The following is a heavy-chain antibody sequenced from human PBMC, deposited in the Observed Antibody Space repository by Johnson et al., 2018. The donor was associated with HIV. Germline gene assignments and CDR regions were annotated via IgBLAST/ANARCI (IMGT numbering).Heavy chain of an antibody. D-gene: IGHD1-26*01. V-gene: IGHV3-23*04. CDR2: ISGSGGST. CDR3: AKDRPTYSGSYWGAVDI. CDR1: GFTFSSYW. Sequence: VQLVESGGGLVQPGGSLRLSCAASGFTFSSYWMHWVRQAPGKGLVWVSAISGSGGSTYYADSVKGRFTISRDNSKNTLYLKMNSLRAEDTAVYYCAKDRPTYSGSYWGAVDIWGQGTMATVSS. J-gene: IGHJ3*02.